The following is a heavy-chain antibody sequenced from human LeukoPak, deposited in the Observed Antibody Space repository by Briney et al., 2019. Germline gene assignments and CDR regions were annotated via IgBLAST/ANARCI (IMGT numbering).Heavy chain of an antibody. CDR2: ISGSAHKI. V-gene: IGHV3-23*01. Sequence: GGSLRLSCAASGFTFSSYAMSWVRQAPVKGLDWVSVISGSAHKIRYADSVKGRFTISRDNSENIVYLQMNNLRVEDTAVYYCVGRPTGYSSGYIHWGQGTLVTVSS. CDR3: VGRPTGYSSGYIH. CDR1: GFTFSSYA. J-gene: IGHJ4*02. D-gene: IGHD5-18*01.